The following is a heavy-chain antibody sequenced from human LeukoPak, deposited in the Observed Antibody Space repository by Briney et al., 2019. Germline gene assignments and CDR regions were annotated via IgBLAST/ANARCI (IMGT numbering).Heavy chain of an antibody. CDR1: GFPFSSYW. CDR2: IKQDGSDK. J-gene: IGHJ4*02. Sequence: PGGSLRLSCAASGFPFSSYWMTSVRQAPGKGLEWVTNIKQDGSDKYYVDSVKGRFTISRDNAKNSLYLQMNSLRAEDTAVYYCARDLRWYDYWGQGTLVTVSS. D-gene: IGHD4-23*01. V-gene: IGHV3-7*01. CDR3: ARDLRWYDY.